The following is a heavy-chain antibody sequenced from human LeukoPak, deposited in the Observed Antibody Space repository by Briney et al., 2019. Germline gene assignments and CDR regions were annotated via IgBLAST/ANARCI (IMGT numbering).Heavy chain of an antibody. CDR3: ARDLHYYDSSGPSFDY. CDR2: INHSGST. D-gene: IGHD3-22*01. CDR1: GGSFSDYY. V-gene: IGHV4-34*01. Sequence: SETLSLTCAVYGGSFSDYYWSWIRQPPGKGLEWIGEINHSGSTNYNPSLKSRVTISVDTSKNQFSLKLSSVTAADTAVYYCARDLHYYDSSGPSFDYWGQGTLVTVSS. J-gene: IGHJ4*02.